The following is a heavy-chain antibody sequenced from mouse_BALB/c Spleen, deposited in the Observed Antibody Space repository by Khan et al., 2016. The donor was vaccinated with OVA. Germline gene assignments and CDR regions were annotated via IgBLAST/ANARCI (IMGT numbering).Heavy chain of an antibody. CDR2: IWGGGST. Sequence: VKLQESGPGLVAPSQSLSITCTVSGFSLTDYDVSWIRQPPGKGLEWLGVIWGGGSTYYNSALKSRLSINKDNSKSQVFLKMNSLQTDDTAMYYCAKGIWSYYFALDYWGQGTSVTVSS. CDR1: GFSLTDYD. V-gene: IGHV2-6-5*01. J-gene: IGHJ4*01. CDR3: AKGIWSYYFALDY. D-gene: IGHD1-1*02.